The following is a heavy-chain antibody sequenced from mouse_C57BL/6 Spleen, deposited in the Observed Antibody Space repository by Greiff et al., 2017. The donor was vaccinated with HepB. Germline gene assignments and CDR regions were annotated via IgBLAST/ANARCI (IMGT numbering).Heavy chain of an antibody. D-gene: IGHD1-1*01. CDR1: GFTFSDYG. J-gene: IGHJ4*01. Sequence: EVQVVESGGGLVKPGGSMKLSCAASGFTFSDYGMHWVRQAPEKGLEWVAYISSGSSTIYYADTVKGRFTISRDNAKNTLFLQMTSLRSEDTAMYYCARENYYGSSYAMDYWGQGTSVTVSS. V-gene: IGHV5-17*01. CDR2: ISSGSSTI. CDR3: ARENYYGSSYAMDY.